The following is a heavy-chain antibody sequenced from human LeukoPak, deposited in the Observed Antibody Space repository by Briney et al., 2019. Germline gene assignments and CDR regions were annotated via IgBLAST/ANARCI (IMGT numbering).Heavy chain of an antibody. D-gene: IGHD3-10*01. V-gene: IGHV3-33*01. J-gene: IGHJ4*02. Sequence: GGSLRLSCAASGFTFSSYGMHWVRQAPGKGLEWVAVIWYDGSNKYYADSVKGRFTISRDNSKNTLYLQMNSLRAEDTAVYYCARDRTMVRGVISALHDYWGQGTLVTVSS. CDR2: IWYDGSNK. CDR1: GFTFSSYG. CDR3: ARDRTMVRGVISALHDY.